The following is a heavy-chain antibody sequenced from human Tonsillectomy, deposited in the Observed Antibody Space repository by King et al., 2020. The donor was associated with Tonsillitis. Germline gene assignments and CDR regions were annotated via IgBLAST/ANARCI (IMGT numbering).Heavy chain of an antibody. D-gene: IGHD1-1*01. Sequence: DVQLVEAGGGLVQPGGSLRLSCAASGFSFSSYSMNWVRQAPGKGLEWVSFISTISSTIYYADSVKGRFTISRDNDKNSAFLQMNSLRAEDTAVYYCAREGLSATSHWGQGTLVIVSS. V-gene: IGHV3-48*01. J-gene: IGHJ4*02. CDR2: ISTISSTI. CDR1: GFSFSSYS. CDR3: AREGLSATSH.